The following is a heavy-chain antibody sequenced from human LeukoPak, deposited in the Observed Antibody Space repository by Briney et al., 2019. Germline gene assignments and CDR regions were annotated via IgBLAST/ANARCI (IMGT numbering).Heavy chain of an antibody. V-gene: IGHV3-48*04. CDR3: VMVRDDGNLNY. J-gene: IGHJ4*02. CDR2: ISSSSSTI. CDR1: GFTFSSYS. Sequence: AGGSLRLSCAASGFTFSSYSMNWVRQAPGKGLEWVSYISSSSSTIYYADSVKGRFTISRDNAKNSLYLQMNSLRAEDTAVYYCVMVRDDGNLNYWGQGTLVTVSS. D-gene: IGHD3-10*01.